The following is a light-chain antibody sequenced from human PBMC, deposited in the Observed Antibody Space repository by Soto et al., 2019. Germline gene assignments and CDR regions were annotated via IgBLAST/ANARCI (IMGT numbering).Light chain of an antibody. CDR2: LGS. V-gene: IGKV2-28*01. Sequence: DIVMTQSPLSLPVTPGEPASISCRSSQSLLHSNGYNSLDWYLQKPGQSPQLLIYLGSNRASGDPDSFSGSGSGTDFTLKIRRVEAEDVGVYYCMQALQSPWTFGQGTKVEIK. CDR3: MQALQSPWT. J-gene: IGKJ1*01. CDR1: QSLLHSNGYNS.